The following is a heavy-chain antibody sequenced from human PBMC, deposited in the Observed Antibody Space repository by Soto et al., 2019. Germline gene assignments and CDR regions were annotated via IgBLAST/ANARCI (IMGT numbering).Heavy chain of an antibody. CDR3: ARWSNNKVVDP. D-gene: IGHD1-1*01. CDR2: IWYDGSEQ. V-gene: IGHV3-33*01. CDR1: GFTFRNHG. Sequence: QVQLVESGGGVVQPGRSLRLSCEASGFTFRNHGMHWVRQAPGKGPEWVAVIWYDGSEQYYADSVKGRFTISRDNSQNTLYLQMNSRRVEDTAVYYCARWSNNKVVDPWGQGTVVTVS. J-gene: IGHJ5*02.